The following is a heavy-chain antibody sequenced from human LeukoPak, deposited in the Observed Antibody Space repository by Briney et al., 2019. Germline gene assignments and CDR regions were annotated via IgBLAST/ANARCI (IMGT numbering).Heavy chain of an antibody. CDR3: ARCGSGSFPDY. J-gene: IGHJ4*02. V-gene: IGHV1-8*01. Sequence: ASVKVSCKASGYTFTSYDVNWVRQAPGQGLEWMGWMNPNSGNTVYAQKFQGRVTMTRNTSISTAYMELSSLRSEDTAVYYCARCGSGSFPDYWGQGTLVTVSS. CDR1: GYTFTSYD. D-gene: IGHD3-10*01. CDR2: MNPNSGNT.